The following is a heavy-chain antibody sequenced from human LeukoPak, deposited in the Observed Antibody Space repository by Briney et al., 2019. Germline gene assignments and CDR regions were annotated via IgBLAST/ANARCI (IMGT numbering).Heavy chain of an antibody. CDR2: INPNSGGT. CDR1: GYTFTGYY. J-gene: IGHJ5*02. D-gene: IGHD6-13*01. Sequence: ASVKVSCKASGYTFTGYYMHWVRQAPGQGLEWMGWINPNSGGTNYAQKFQGRVTMTRDTSISTAYMELSRLRSDDTAVYYCARADSSSWYGELGFDPWGQGTLVTVSS. V-gene: IGHV1-2*02. CDR3: ARADSSSWYGELGFDP.